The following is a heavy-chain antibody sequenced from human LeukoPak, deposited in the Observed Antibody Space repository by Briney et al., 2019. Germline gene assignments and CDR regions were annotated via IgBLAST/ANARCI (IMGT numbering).Heavy chain of an antibody. V-gene: IGHV3-23*01. CDR3: AKDFYYRSGGSCYSSSFDY. Sequence: GGSLRLSCAASGFTFSSYAMSWVRQAPGKGLEWVSAISGSGGSTYYADSVKGRFTISRDNSKNTLYLQMNSLRAEDTAVYYCAKDFYYRSGGSCYSSSFDYWGQGTLVTVSS. CDR2: ISGSGGST. CDR1: GFTFSSYA. D-gene: IGHD2-15*01. J-gene: IGHJ4*02.